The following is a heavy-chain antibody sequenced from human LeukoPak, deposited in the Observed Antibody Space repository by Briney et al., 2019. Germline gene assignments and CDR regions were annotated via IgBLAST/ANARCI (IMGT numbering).Heavy chain of an antibody. CDR3: AKDRGYSYGLFDY. D-gene: IGHD5-18*01. J-gene: IGHJ4*02. CDR2: ISYDGSNK. V-gene: IGHV3-30*18. Sequence: GGSLRLSCAASGFTFSSYGMHWVRQAPGKGLEWVAVISYDGSNKYYADSVKGRFTISRDNSKNTLYLQMNSLRAEDTAVYYCAKDRGYSYGLFDYWGQGTLVTVSS. CDR1: GFTFSSYG.